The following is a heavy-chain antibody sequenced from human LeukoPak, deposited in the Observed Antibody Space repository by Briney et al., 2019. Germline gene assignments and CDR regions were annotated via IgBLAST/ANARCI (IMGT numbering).Heavy chain of an antibody. Sequence: SETLSLTCAVYSGSFSAYYWIWIRQPPGEGLEWIGEINHMGSTKYNPSLKSRVTISVDTSKNQLSLNLRSVTAADTAVYYCARELIGTTTFDSWGQGTLVTVSS. V-gene: IGHV4-34*01. CDR2: INHMGST. D-gene: IGHD1-20*01. CDR1: SGSFSAYY. J-gene: IGHJ4*02. CDR3: ARELIGTTTFDS.